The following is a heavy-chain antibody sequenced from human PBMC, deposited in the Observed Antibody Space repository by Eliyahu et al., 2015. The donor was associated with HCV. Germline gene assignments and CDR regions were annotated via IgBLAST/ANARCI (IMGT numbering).Heavy chain of an antibody. V-gene: IGHV3-7*01. Sequence: EVQLVESGGGLVQPGGSLRLSCAASGFTFSNFWMAWVRQIPGKGLEWVANIKSDGSDIYYVDSVRGRFTASRDNAENSLYLQMSGLRADDTAVYYCARDPHFGALDYWGRGTLVTVSS. CDR1: GFTFSNFW. CDR3: ARDPHFGALDY. D-gene: IGHD3-10*01. CDR2: IKSDGSDI. J-gene: IGHJ4*02.